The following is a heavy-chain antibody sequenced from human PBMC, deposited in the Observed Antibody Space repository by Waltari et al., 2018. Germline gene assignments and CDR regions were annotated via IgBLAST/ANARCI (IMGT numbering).Heavy chain of an antibody. CDR2: IKQDGSEK. Sequence: EVQLVESGGGLVQPGGSLRLSCAASGFTFSSYWMSWVRQAPGKGLEWVANIKQDGSEKYYADSVKGRFTISRDNSKNSLYLQMNSLRTEDTALYYCAKAALVLQNAFDIWGQGTMVTVSS. J-gene: IGHJ3*02. CDR3: AKAALVLQNAFDI. V-gene: IGHV3-7*03. D-gene: IGHD3-10*01. CDR1: GFTFSSYW.